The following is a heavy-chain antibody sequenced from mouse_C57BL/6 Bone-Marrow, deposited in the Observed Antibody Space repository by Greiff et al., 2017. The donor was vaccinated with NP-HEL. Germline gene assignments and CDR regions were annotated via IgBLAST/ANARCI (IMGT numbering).Heavy chain of an antibody. V-gene: IGHV1-64*01. Sequence: VQLQQPGAELVKPGASVKLSCKASGYTFTSYWMHWVKQRPGQGLEWIGMIHPNSGSTNYNEKFKSKATLTVDKAYSTAYMQLSSLTSEDSAVYYCASEGDYCGSSYYYAMDYWGQGTSVTVSS. D-gene: IGHD1-1*01. CDR1: GYTFTSYW. CDR2: IHPNSGST. J-gene: IGHJ4*01. CDR3: ASEGDYCGSSYYYAMDY.